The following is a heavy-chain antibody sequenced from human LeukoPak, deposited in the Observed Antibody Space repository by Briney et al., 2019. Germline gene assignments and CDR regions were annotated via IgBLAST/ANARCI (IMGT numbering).Heavy chain of an antibody. V-gene: IGHV1-8*01. CDR2: MNPNSGNT. Sequence: ASVTVSFKSSVYTFTSYDINWVRQATGQGGEWMGWMNPNSGNTGYAQKFQGRVTMTRNTSISTAYMELSSLRSEDAAVYYCARANIYCSGGSCYSDWFDPWGQGTLVTVSS. CDR3: ARANIYCSGGSCYSDWFDP. J-gene: IGHJ5*02. D-gene: IGHD2-15*01. CDR1: VYTFTSYD.